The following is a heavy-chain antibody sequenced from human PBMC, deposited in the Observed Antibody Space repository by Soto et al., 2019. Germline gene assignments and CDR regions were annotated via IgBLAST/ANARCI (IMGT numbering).Heavy chain of an antibody. CDR1: GFSFSSFA. Sequence: PGGSLRLSCAASGFSFSSFAMSWVRQAPGKGLEWVSTISSSSGTTYYADSVKGRFTISRDNSKNTLSLQMNSLRDEDTAVYYCASAWALTWFDPWGQGSLVTVSS. J-gene: IGHJ5*02. D-gene: IGHD7-27*01. CDR3: ASAWALTWFDP. V-gene: IGHV3-23*01. CDR2: ISSSSGTT.